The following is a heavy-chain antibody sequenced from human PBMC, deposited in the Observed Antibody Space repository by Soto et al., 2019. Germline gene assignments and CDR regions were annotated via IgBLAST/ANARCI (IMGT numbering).Heavy chain of an antibody. D-gene: IGHD3-10*01. V-gene: IGHV3-72*01. CDR1: GFGFSDHY. J-gene: IGHJ4*02. CDR2: SRNKASGYTT. CDR3: VRSSLIIIRGVVDWNFDF. Sequence: GGSLRLSCAASGFGFSDHYMDWIRQAPGKGLEWLGRSRNKASGYTTEYPASVRGRFIVSRSESENALYLQMNSMKTEDTAVYYCVRSSLIIIRGVVDWNFDFWGQGTLVTVSS.